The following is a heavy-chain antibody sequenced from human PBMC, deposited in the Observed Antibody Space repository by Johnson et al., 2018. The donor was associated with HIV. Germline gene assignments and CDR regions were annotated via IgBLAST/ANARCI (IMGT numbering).Heavy chain of an antibody. V-gene: IGHV3-66*02. CDR3: ARGGGSWWGTEIDTLDI. J-gene: IGHJ3*02. CDR1: GFSVSSNY. CDR2: LSSGDNP. D-gene: IGHD1/OR15-1a*01. Sequence: EVQLVESGGGLVQPGGSLRLSCATSGFSVSSNYMSWVRQAPGKGLAWVSVLSSGDNPPYADSVQGRFTISRDNSKNTLYLQMKSLRTEDTAVYYCARGGGSWWGTEIDTLDIWGQGTMVTVSS.